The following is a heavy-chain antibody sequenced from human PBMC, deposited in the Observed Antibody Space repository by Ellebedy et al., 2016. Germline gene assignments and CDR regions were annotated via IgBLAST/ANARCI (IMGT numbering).Heavy chain of an antibody. V-gene: IGHV3-30-3*01. CDR3: ARVVHSYGYYYYYGMDV. CDR1: GFTFSIYA. J-gene: IGHJ6*02. CDR2: MSYDGDKK. Sequence: GESLKISCAASGFTFSIYAVHWVRQAPGKGLEWVAVMSYDGDKKYYSDSVRGRFTISRDNANNTQYLEMNSLRPDDTAVYYCARVVHSYGYYYYYGMDVWGRGTTVTVSS. D-gene: IGHD5-18*01.